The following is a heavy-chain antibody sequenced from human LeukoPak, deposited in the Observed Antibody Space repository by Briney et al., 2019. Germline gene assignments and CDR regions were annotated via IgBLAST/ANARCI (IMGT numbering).Heavy chain of an antibody. CDR1: GFTFRSYS. D-gene: IGHD3-22*01. J-gene: IGHJ4*02. V-gene: IGHV3-48*01. Sequence: GGSLRLSCAASGFTFRSYSMNWVRQAPGKGLEWVSYISSSGSTTYYADSVTGRFTISRDNSKNTLYLQMNSLRVEDTAVYYCAKDLPDSGGYLFVYWGQGTLVTVSS. CDR3: AKDLPDSGGYLFVY. CDR2: ISSSGSTT.